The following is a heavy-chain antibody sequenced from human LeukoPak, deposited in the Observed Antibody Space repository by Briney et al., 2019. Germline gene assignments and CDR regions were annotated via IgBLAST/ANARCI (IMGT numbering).Heavy chain of an antibody. D-gene: IGHD3-3*01. CDR3: AKADRSYYDFWSGYSFDY. J-gene: IGHJ4*02. Sequence: GRSLRLSCAASGFTFDDYAMHWVRQAPGKGLEWFSGISRNSGSIDYADSVKGRFTISRDNAKNSLYLQMNSLRAEDMALYYCAKADRSYYDFWSGYSFDYWGQGTLVTVSS. CDR1: GFTFDDYA. CDR2: ISRNSGSI. V-gene: IGHV3-9*03.